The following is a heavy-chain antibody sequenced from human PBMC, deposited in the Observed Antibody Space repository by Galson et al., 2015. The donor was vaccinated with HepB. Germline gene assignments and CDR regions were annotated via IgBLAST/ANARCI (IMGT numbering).Heavy chain of an antibody. CDR2: IYTSGST. V-gene: IGHV4-61*02. CDR1: GGSISSGSYY. D-gene: IGHD3-16*01. J-gene: IGHJ5*02. CDR3: ARGRRAVSRLWFDP. Sequence: TLSLTCTVSGGSISSGSYYWSWIRQPAGKGLEWIGRIYTSGSTNYNPSLKSRVTMSVDTSKNQFSLKLSSVTAADTAVYYCARGRRAVSRLWFDPWGQGTLVTVSS.